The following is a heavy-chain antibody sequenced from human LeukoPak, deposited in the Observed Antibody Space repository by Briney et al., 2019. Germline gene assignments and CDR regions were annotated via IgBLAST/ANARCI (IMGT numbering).Heavy chain of an antibody. Sequence: ASVKVSCKASGYTFTSYGISWVRQAPGQGPEWMGWISAYNGNTNYAQKLQGRVTMTTDTSTSTAYMELRSLRSDDTAVYYCARDLVDYDYVWGSYRYGYWGQGTLVTVSS. V-gene: IGHV1-18*01. CDR1: GYTFTSYG. J-gene: IGHJ4*02. D-gene: IGHD3-16*02. CDR2: ISAYNGNT. CDR3: ARDLVDYDYVWGSYRYGY.